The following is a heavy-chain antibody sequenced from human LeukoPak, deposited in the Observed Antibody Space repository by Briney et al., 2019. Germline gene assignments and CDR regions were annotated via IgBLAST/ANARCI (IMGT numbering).Heavy chain of an antibody. CDR2: IYHSGST. CDR1: GDSISSGNYY. J-gene: IGHJ4*02. D-gene: IGHD6-19*01. V-gene: IGHV4-39*07. Sequence: SETLSLTCTVSGDSISSGNYYWSWIRQPPGKGLEWIGEIYHSGSTNYNPSLKSRVTISVDKSKNQFSLKLSSVTAADTAVYYCAKSIHRWPVSYFAYWGRGPLVPVPS. CDR3: AKSIHRWPVSYFAY.